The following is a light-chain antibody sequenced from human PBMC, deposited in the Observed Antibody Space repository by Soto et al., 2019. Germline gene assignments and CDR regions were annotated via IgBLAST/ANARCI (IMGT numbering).Light chain of an antibody. CDR2: DAS. V-gene: IGKV3-11*01. CDR1: QSVSSY. J-gene: IGKJ5*01. CDR3: QQRSNWPPIT. Sequence: EIVLTQSPATLSLSPGERATLSCRASQSVSSYLAWYQQKPGQAPRLLIYDASTRAPGIPARFSGSGSGTDFTLTIICLEPEDFAVYYCQQRSNWPPITFGQGTRLEIK.